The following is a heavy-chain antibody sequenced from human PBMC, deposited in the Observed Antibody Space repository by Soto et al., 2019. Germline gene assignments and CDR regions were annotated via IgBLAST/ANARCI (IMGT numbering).Heavy chain of an antibody. D-gene: IGHD2-21*01. CDR3: ERAGDTSLGIRELGAFDI. CDR2: GWYDGSNK. J-gene: IGHJ3*02. CDR1: GFIFSNYG. V-gene: IGHV3-33*01. Sequence: GGSLRLSCRASGFIFSNYGMHWVRQAAGKGLEWVAVGWYDGSNKYYADSVKGRFTISRDNSKSTLYLQMSSLRAEDTALYYCERAGDTSLGIRELGAFDIWGQGTKVTVSS.